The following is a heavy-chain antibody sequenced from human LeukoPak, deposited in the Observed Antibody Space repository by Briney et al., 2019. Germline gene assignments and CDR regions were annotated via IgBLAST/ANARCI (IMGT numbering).Heavy chain of an antibody. J-gene: IGHJ6*02. CDR2: INPSGGST. CDR1: GYTFTSYY. D-gene: IGHD6-13*01. V-gene: IGHV1-46*01. CDR3: ARVDGSKRIAAAGTASRNYGMDV. Sequence: ASVKVSRKASGYTFTSYYMHWVRQAPGQGLEWMGIINPSGGSTSYAQKFQGRVTMTRDTSTSTVYMELSSLRSEDTAVYYCARVDGSKRIAAAGTASRNYGMDVWGQGTTVTVSS.